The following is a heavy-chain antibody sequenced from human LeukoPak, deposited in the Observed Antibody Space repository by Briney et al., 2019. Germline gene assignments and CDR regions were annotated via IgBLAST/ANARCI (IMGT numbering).Heavy chain of an antibody. CDR3: AIERSGSYFNGDAAFDI. V-gene: IGHV1-24*01. CDR1: GYTLTELS. J-gene: IGHJ3*02. CDR2: FDPEDGET. D-gene: IGHD3-10*01. Sequence: ASVKVSCKVSGYTLTELSMHWVRQAPGKGLEWMGGFDPEDGETIYAQKFQGRVTMTEDTSTDTAYMELSSLRSEDTAVYYCAIERSGSYFNGDAAFDIWGQGTMVTVSS.